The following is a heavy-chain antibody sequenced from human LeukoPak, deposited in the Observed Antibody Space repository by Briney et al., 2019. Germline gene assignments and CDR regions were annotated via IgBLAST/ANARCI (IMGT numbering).Heavy chain of an antibody. V-gene: IGHV3-23*01. CDR2: TSDRGDYT. Sequence: PWGSLRLSCAASGFTFSSYSMNWIRQAPGKGLEWVSGTSDRGDYTYYADSVKGRFTISRDSSKNTLFLQMNSLRAEDTALYFCARKAQYNGHYPLDYWGQGTLVTVSS. J-gene: IGHJ4*02. D-gene: IGHD1-7*01. CDR3: ARKAQYNGHYPLDY. CDR1: GFTFSSYS.